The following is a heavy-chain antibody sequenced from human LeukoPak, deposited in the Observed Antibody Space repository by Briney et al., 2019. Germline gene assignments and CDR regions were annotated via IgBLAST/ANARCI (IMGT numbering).Heavy chain of an antibody. V-gene: IGHV3-48*02. CDR3: ARDSGVDAHIDY. J-gene: IGHJ4*02. Sequence: GGSLRLSCAASAFALSTYTMEWVREAPGKGLEWISYISTSSATIYYADSVKGRFTISRDNAKNSLYLQMNSLRDEDTTVYYCARDSGVDAHIDYWGQGALVTVSA. D-gene: IGHD3-3*01. CDR2: ISTSSATI. CDR1: AFALSTYT.